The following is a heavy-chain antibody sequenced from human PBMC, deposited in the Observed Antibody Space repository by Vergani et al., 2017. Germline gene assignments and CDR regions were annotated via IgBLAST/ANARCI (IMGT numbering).Heavy chain of an antibody. Sequence: EVQLVESGGGLVKPGGSLRLSCAASGFTFSNAWMSWVRQAPGKGLEWVGRIKSKTDGGTTDYAAPVKGRFTISRDDSKNTLYLQMNSLRAEDTAVYYCARKAYDYGDYGWFDPWGQGTLVTVSS. J-gene: IGHJ5*02. V-gene: IGHV3-15*01. CDR2: IKSKTDGGTT. CDR3: ARKAYDYGDYGWFDP. D-gene: IGHD4-17*01. CDR1: GFTFSNAW.